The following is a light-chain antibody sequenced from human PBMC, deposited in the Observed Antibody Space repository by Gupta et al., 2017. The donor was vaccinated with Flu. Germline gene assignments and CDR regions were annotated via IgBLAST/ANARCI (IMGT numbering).Light chain of an antibody. J-gene: IGLJ3*02. CDR3: AAWDDSMNVWV. CDR1: SSNVGSQT. Sequence: QSLLTQPPSPSGTPGQRVSISCSGSSSNVGSQTVNWYQQLPGTAPKLPIYMSDQRPSGVPDRVSGSKSGTSASLAISGVQAEDEADYYWAAWDDSMNVWVFGRGTKVTVL. V-gene: IGLV1-44*01. CDR2: MSD.